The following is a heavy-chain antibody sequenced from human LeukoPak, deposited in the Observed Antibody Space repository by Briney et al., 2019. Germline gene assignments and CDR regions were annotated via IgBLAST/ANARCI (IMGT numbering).Heavy chain of an antibody. J-gene: IGHJ5*02. CDR3: ALIAAAGTGALNWFDP. Sequence: ASVKVSCKASGYTFTGYYMHWVRQAPGQGLEWMGRINPNSGGTNYAQKFQGRVTMTRDTSISTAYMELSRLRSDDTAVYYCALIAAAGTGALNWFDPWAREPWSPSPQ. CDR2: INPNSGGT. D-gene: IGHD6-13*01. V-gene: IGHV1-2*06. CDR1: GYTFTGYY.